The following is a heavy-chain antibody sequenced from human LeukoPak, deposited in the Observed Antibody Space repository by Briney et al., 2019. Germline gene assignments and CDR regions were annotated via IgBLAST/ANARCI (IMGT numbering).Heavy chain of an antibody. CDR1: GGYISSGSW. CDR3: ARGGDYRFDY. J-gene: IGHJ4*02. V-gene: IGHV4-4*02. Sequence: SETLSLTCAVSGGYISSGSWWGWIRQPPGKGLEWIGEIHHSGSTNYNPSLKSRVTLSVDKSKNQLSLRLTSVTAADTAVYYCARGGDYRFDYWGQGTLVTVSS. CDR2: IHHSGST. D-gene: IGHD4-17*01.